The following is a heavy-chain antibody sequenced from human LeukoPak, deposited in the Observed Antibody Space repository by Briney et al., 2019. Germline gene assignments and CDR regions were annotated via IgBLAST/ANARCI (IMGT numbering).Heavy chain of an antibody. Sequence: ASVKVSCKASGGTFSSYAISWVRQAPGQGLEWMGGIIPNFGTANYAQKFQGRVTITADESTSTAYMELSSLRSEDTAVYYCARSGTRYYYYYYGMDVWGQGTTVTVSS. D-gene: IGHD1-1*01. CDR2: IIPNFGTA. CDR1: GGTFSSYA. CDR3: ARSGTRYYYYYYGMDV. J-gene: IGHJ6*02. V-gene: IGHV1-69*01.